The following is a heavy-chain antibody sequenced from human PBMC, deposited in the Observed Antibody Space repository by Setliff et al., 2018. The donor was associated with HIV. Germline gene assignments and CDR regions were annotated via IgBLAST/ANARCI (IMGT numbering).Heavy chain of an antibody. CDR2: IYYSGST. D-gene: IGHD4-17*01. J-gene: IGHJ4*02. V-gene: IGHV4-59*01. CDR1: GGSISSYY. Sequence: PSETLSLTCTVSGGSISSYYWSWIRQPPGKGLEWIGYIYYSGSTNYNPSLKSRVSLSVDTSKNQFSLRLSAVTAADTAVYYCASLTDYGGDSGSHWGQGTLVTVSS. CDR3: ASLTDYGGDSGSH.